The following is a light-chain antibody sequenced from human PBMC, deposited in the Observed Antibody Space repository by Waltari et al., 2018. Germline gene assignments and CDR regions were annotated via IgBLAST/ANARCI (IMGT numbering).Light chain of an antibody. CDR3: CSYAGSSTHVV. Sequence: QSALPQPASVSGSPGQSITISCTGTSSAVGSYNLVSWYQQHPGKAPKLMIYEGSKRPSVVSNRFSGSKSGNTASLTISGLQAEDEADYYCCSYAGSSTHVVFGGGTKLTVL. J-gene: IGLJ2*01. CDR1: SSAVGSYNL. V-gene: IGLV2-23*01. CDR2: EGS.